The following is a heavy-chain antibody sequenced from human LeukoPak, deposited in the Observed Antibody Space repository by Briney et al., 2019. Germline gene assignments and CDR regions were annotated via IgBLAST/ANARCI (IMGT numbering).Heavy chain of an antibody. CDR3: ARIQPDYDILTGLYNWFDP. CDR1: GGSFSGYY. CDR2: TNHSGST. J-gene: IGHJ5*02. V-gene: IGHV4-34*01. D-gene: IGHD3-9*01. Sequence: SETLSLTCAVYGGSFSGYYWSWIRQPPGKGLEWIGETNHSGSTNYNPSLKSRVTISVDTSKNQFSLKLSSVTAADTAVYYCARIQPDYDILTGLYNWFDPWGQGTLVTVSS.